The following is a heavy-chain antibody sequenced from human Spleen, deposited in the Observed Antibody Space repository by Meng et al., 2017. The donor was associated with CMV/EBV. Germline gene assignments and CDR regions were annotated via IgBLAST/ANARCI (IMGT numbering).Heavy chain of an antibody. D-gene: IGHD2-2*02. Sequence: GESLKISCAASGFTFSSYGMHWVRQAPGKGLEWVSVIYSGGSTYYADSVKGRFTISRDNSKNTLYLQMNSLRAEDTAVYYCARDWGRYCSSTSCYTGAFDIWGQGTMVTVSS. V-gene: IGHV3-NL1*01. CDR2: IYSGGST. CDR3: ARDWGRYCSSTSCYTGAFDI. J-gene: IGHJ3*02. CDR1: GFTFSSYG.